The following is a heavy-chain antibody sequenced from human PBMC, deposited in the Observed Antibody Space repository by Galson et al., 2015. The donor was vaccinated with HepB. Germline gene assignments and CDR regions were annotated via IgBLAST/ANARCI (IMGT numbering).Heavy chain of an antibody. Sequence: SLRLSCAASGFTLSSYWMSWVRQAPGKGLEWVANIKQDGSEKYYVDSVKGRSTISRDNAKNSLYLQMNSLRAEDTAVYYCARDLPTGTTDNDYYFDYWGQGTLVTVSS. J-gene: IGHJ4*02. V-gene: IGHV3-7*03. CDR2: IKQDGSEK. D-gene: IGHD1-1*01. CDR1: GFTLSSYW. CDR3: ARDLPTGTTDNDYYFDY.